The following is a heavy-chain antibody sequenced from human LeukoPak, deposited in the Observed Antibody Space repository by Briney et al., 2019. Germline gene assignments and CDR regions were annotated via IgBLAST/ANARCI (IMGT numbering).Heavy chain of an antibody. Sequence: GASVKVSCKVSGYTLTELSMHWVRQAPGKGLEWMGGFDPEDGETIYAQKFQGRVTMTEDTSTDTAYMELSSLRSEDTAVYYCAFVGIAAAGTGYYFDYWGQGTLVTVSS. CDR1: GYTLTELS. CDR2: FDPEDGET. D-gene: IGHD6-13*01. J-gene: IGHJ4*02. CDR3: AFVGIAAAGTGYYFDY. V-gene: IGHV1-24*01.